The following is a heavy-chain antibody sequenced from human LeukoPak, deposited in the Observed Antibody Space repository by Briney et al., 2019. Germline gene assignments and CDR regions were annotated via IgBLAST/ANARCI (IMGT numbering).Heavy chain of an antibody. CDR1: GFTFSSYG. V-gene: IGHV3-23*01. D-gene: IGHD1-26*01. Sequence: GGSLRLSCAASGFTFSSYGMRWVRQAPGKGLEWVASIKGDGSSKYYADSVKGRFTISRDNAKYTLYLQMNSLRAEDTAVYYCAIGLVGTKGSDYWGQGTLVTVSS. CDR2: IKGDGSSK. J-gene: IGHJ4*02. CDR3: AIGLVGTKGSDY.